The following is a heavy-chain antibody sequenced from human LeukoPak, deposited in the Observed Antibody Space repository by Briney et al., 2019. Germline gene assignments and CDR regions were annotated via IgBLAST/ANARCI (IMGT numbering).Heavy chain of an antibody. J-gene: IGHJ4*02. D-gene: IGHD1-26*01. CDR2: IYYSGST. Sequence: PSETLSLTCTVSGGSISNGGYYWSWIRQHPGKGLEWIGYIYYSGSTYYNPSLKSRANISVDTSKNQFSLKLNSVTAADTAVYYCARAPTYSGSHYWGQGTLVTVSS. CDR3: ARAPTYSGSHY. V-gene: IGHV4-31*03. CDR1: GGSISNGGYY.